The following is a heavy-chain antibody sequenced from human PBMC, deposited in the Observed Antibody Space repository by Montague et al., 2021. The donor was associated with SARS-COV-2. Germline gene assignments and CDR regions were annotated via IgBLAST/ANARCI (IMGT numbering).Heavy chain of an antibody. D-gene: IGHD3-22*01. Sequence: SETLSLTCGINGGSLSDYYWSWIRQPPGKGLEWIGEINHRGSSNYSPSLKSRVTISVDTTKNQFSLRLSSVTVADTAVYYCARGRQHFNMIVVVMTGGEYFFDDWGQGTLVTVSS. CDR1: GGSLSDYY. V-gene: IGHV4-34*01. CDR3: ARGRQHFNMIVVVMTGGEYFFDD. CDR2: INHRGSS. J-gene: IGHJ4*02.